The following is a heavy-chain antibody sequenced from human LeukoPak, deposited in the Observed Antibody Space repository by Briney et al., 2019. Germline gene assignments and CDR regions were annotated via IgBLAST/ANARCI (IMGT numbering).Heavy chain of an antibody. CDR3: TTDLYSSSSFWFDP. CDR2: IKSKTDGGTT. Sequence: KAGGSLRLSCAASGFTFSNAWMSWVRQAPGKGLEWVGRIKSKTDGGTTDYAAPVKGRFTISRDDSKNTLYLQMNSLKTEDTAVYYCTTDLYSSSSFWFDPWGQGTLVTVSS. CDR1: GFTFSNAW. V-gene: IGHV3-15*01. D-gene: IGHD6-6*01. J-gene: IGHJ5*02.